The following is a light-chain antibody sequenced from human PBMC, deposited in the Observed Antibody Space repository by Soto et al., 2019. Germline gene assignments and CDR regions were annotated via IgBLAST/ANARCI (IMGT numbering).Light chain of an antibody. Sequence: QSVLTQPPSASGTPGQWVTISCSGSGSNIGTNTVTWYQQLPGAAPRLLIYRDNQRPSGVPARFSGSKSGTSASLAISGLQSEDEADYYCAAWDVSFVVFGGGTKLTVL. CDR3: AAWDVSFVV. CDR2: RDN. CDR1: GSNIGTNT. V-gene: IGLV1-44*01. J-gene: IGLJ3*02.